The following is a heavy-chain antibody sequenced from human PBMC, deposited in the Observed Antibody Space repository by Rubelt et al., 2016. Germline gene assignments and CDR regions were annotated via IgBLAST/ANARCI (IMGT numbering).Heavy chain of an antibody. V-gene: IGHV4-34*01. CDR1: GGSFSGYY. D-gene: IGHD3-3*01. J-gene: IGHJ4*02. CDR3: ARVGVYDFWSGYYGEGYYFDY. CDR2: INHSGST. Sequence: QVQLQQWGAGLLKPSETLSLTCAVYGGSFSGYYWSWIRQSPGKGLEWIGEINHSGSTNYNPSLKSRVTISVDTSKNQFSLKLSSVTAADTAVYYCARVGVYDFWSGYYGEGYYFDYWGQGT.